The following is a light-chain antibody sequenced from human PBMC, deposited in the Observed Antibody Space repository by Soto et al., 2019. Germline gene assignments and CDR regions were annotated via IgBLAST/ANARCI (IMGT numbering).Light chain of an antibody. CDR1: ESISRH. Sequence: DIQMTQSPSSLSAFVGDRVTITCRASESISRHLNWYQQKPGKAPKLLIYAASSLQNGVPSRFSGGGSGTDFPLTISNLQPADFATYYCQQSYSTPSITFGQGTRLEIK. J-gene: IGKJ5*01. CDR3: QQSYSTPSIT. V-gene: IGKV1-39*01. CDR2: AAS.